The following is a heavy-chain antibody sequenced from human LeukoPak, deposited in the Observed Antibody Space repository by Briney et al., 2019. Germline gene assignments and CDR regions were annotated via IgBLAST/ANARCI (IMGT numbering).Heavy chain of an antibody. CDR2: IRYDGSNK. Sequence: GGSLRLSCAASGFTFSSYSMNWVRQAPGKGLEWVAFIRYDGSNKYYADSMKGRFTISRDNSKNTLYLQMNSLRAEDTAVYYCAKGAARENYWGQGTLVTVSS. CDR3: AKGAARENY. CDR1: GFTFSSYS. J-gene: IGHJ4*02. D-gene: IGHD6-13*01. V-gene: IGHV3-30*02.